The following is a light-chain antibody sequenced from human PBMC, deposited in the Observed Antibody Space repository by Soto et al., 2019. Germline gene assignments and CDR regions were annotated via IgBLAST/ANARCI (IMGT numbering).Light chain of an antibody. V-gene: IGKV3-15*01. J-gene: IGKJ5*01. Sequence: EIVMTQSPATLSVSPGERATLSCRASQSVTSNLAWYQQKPGQAPRLLIYGASTRATGIPARFSGSGSGTEFTLTLSSLQSEDCAVYYCQQYNNWPPTFGQGTRLEIK. CDR3: QQYNNWPPT. CDR1: QSVTSN. CDR2: GAS.